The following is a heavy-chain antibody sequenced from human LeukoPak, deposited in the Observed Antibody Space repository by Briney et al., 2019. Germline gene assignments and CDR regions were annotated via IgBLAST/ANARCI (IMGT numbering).Heavy chain of an antibody. Sequence: SETLSLTCTVSGGSISSGDYYWSWIRQPPGKGLEWIGYIYYSGSTYYNPSLKSRVTISVDTSKNQFSLKLSSVTAADTAVYYCARSAPGLYSSSWELFDYWGQGTLVTVSS. CDR3: ARSAPGLYSSSWELFDY. CDR1: GGSISSGDYY. V-gene: IGHV4-30-4*02. D-gene: IGHD6-13*01. CDR2: IYYSGST. J-gene: IGHJ4*02.